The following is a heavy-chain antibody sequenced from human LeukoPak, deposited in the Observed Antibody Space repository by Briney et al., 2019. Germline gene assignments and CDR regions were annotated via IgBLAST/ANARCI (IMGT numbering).Heavy chain of an antibody. CDR3: ARGWLVRGVSYYYYGMDV. CDR1: GFTFSSYA. J-gene: IGHJ6*02. D-gene: IGHD3-10*01. V-gene: IGHV3-23*01. Sequence: PGGSLRLSCAASGFTFSSYAMSWVRQAPGKGLEWVSAISGSGGSTYYADSVKGRFTISRDNAKNSLYLQMNSLRAEDTAVYYCARGWLVRGVSYYYYGMDVWGQGTTVTVSS. CDR2: ISGSGGST.